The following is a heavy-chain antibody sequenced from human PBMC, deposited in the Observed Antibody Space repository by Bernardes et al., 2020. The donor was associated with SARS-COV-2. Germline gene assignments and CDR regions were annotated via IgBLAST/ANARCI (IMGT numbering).Heavy chain of an antibody. V-gene: IGHV4-4*02. D-gene: IGHD3-22*01. J-gene: IGHJ4*02. CDR3: ARGAVDHFLSSGSSRGQFDS. Sequence: SETLSLTCAVSGDSISSGNLWTWVRQPPGKGLEWIGEVWHSGNTDYNPSLKSRLTISVDKSKNQFSLRLTSVTAADSAIYYCARGAVDHFLSSGSSRGQFDSWGQGALVTVS. CDR1: GDSISSGNL. CDR2: VWHSGNT.